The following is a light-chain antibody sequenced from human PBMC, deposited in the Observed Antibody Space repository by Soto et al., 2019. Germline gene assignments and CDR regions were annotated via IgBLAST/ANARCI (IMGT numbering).Light chain of an antibody. J-gene: IGKJ3*01. V-gene: IGKV3-20*01. CDR3: QQYNGSPFT. CDR2: GAA. CDR1: QSISHY. Sequence: EIVLTQSPGTLSLSPGERATLSCRANQSISHYLAWYQQKPGQSPRLLIYGAASRALGIPDRFNGSGSETTFTLTISRLQPEDFALYYCQQYNGSPFTFGPGTKVDIK.